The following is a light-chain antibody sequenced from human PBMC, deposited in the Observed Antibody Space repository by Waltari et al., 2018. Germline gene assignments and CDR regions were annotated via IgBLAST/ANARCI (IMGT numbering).Light chain of an antibody. J-gene: IGLJ3*02. Sequence: QSALTQPASVSGSPGPSITIPCSGTSSAVGGYNYVSWYQQHPGKAPKVMIYDVTSRPSGVSDRFSGSKSGNTASLTISGLQAEDEADYYCSSYTSSSTVVFGGGTKLTVL. V-gene: IGLV2-14*03. CDR3: SSYTSSSTVV. CDR2: DVT. CDR1: SSAVGGYNY.